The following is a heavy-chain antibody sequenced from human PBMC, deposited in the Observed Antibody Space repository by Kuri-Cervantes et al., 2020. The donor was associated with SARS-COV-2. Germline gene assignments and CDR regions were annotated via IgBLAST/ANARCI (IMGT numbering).Heavy chain of an antibody. V-gene: IGHV4-38-2*01. CDR2: IYHRGSS. J-gene: IGHJ4*02. CDR1: GYSISSGYY. D-gene: IGHD3-22*01. Sequence: GSLRLSCAVSGYSISSGYYWGWIRQPPGKGLEWIGIIYHRGSSYYNPSLRSRVTVSVDTSKNQFSLKLSSVTAADTAVYYCASQDDTSGFYYAYDYWGQGILVTVSS. CDR3: ASQDDTSGFYYAYDY.